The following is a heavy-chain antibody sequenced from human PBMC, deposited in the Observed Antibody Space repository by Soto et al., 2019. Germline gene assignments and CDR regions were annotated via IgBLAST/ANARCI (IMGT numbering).Heavy chain of an antibody. Sequence: PGGSLRLSCAASGFTFSSYAMSWVRQAPGKGLEWVSVICYDGCNYYYADSVKGRFTISRDNSKNTLYLQMNSLRAEDTAVYYCATDRAYCSSTSCPLGSWGQGTLVTVSS. CDR1: GFTFSSYA. CDR3: ATDRAYCSSTSCPLGS. CDR2: ICYDGCNY. V-gene: IGHV3-33*08. J-gene: IGHJ5*02. D-gene: IGHD2-2*01.